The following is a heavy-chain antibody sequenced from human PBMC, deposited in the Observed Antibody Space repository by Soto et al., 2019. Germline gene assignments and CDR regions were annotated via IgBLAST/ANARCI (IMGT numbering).Heavy chain of an antibody. Sequence: GASVKVSCKASGYTFTSYGISWVRQAPGQGLEWMGWISAYNGNTNYAQKLQGRVTMTTDTSTSTAYMELRSLRSDDTAVYYCAGGRLTSYYYYGMDVWGQGTTVTVSS. J-gene: IGHJ6*02. V-gene: IGHV1-18*01. CDR1: GYTFTSYG. CDR3: AGGRLTSYYYYGMDV. CDR2: ISAYNGNT. D-gene: IGHD3-10*01.